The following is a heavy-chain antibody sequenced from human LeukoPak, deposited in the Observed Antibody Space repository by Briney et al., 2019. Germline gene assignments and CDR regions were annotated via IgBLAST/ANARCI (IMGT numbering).Heavy chain of an antibody. Sequence: GGSLRLSCAASGFTFSSYEMNWVRQAPGRGMEWVSYISSSGITIYYADSVKGRFTISRDNAKNSLYLQMNSLRAEDTAVYYCARAPKFRLVGVPKGPFDPWGQGTLVTVSS. CDR1: GFTFSSYE. D-gene: IGHD1-26*01. CDR2: ISSSGITI. V-gene: IGHV3-48*03. J-gene: IGHJ5*02. CDR3: ARAPKFRLVGVPKGPFDP.